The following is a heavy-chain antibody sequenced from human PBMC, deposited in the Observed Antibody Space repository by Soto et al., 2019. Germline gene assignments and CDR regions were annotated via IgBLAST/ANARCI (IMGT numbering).Heavy chain of an antibody. Sequence: LSLTCAVSGYSISSGYYWGWIRQPPGKGLEWIGSIYHSGSTYYNPSLKSRVTISVDTSKNQFSLKLSSVTAADTAVYYCARAGAFGDYESWGQGTLVTVSS. V-gene: IGHV4-38-2*01. D-gene: IGHD4-17*01. CDR3: ARAGAFGDYES. J-gene: IGHJ5*02. CDR1: GYSISSGYY. CDR2: IYHSGST.